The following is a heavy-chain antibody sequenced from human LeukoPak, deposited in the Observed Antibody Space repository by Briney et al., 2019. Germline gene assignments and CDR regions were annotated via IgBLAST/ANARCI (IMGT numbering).Heavy chain of an antibody. J-gene: IGHJ4*02. Sequence: PSETLSLTCTVSGGSISSGGYYWSWIRQHPGKGLEWIGYIHYSGYTYYNPSLKSRVTISVDTSKNQFSLKLSSVTAADTAVYYCARGYSSSWYADYWGQGTLVTVSS. CDR1: GGSISSGGYY. CDR3: ARGYSSSWYADY. D-gene: IGHD6-13*01. V-gene: IGHV4-31*03. CDR2: IHYSGYT.